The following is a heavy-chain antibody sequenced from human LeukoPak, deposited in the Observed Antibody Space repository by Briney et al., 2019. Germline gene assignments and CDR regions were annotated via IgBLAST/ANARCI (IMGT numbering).Heavy chain of an antibody. CDR1: GFTFSSYS. CDR2: ISSSSSYI. CDR3: ARDHPHYYGMDV. J-gene: IGHJ6*02. Sequence: GGSLRLSCAASGFTFSSYSMTWVRQAPGKGLEWVSSISSSSSYIYYADSVKGRFTISRDNAKNSLYLQMNSLRVEDTAVYYCARDHPHYYGMDVWGQGTTVTVSS. V-gene: IGHV3-21*01.